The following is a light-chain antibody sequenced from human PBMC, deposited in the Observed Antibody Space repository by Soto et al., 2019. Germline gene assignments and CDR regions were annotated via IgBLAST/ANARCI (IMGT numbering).Light chain of an antibody. CDR2: GAS. CDR1: QSVSSN. CDR3: QQYNNWPLT. V-gene: IGKV3-15*01. Sequence: EIVMTQSPATLSVSPGERATLSCRASQSVSSNLAWYQQKPCKAPRLLIYGASTRATGIPARFSGSGSGTKFNLTISSLQSEDFAVYYCQQYNNWPLTFGGGTKVEIK. J-gene: IGKJ4*01.